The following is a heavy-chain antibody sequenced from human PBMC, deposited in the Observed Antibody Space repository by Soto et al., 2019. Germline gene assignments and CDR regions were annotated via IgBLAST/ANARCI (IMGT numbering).Heavy chain of an antibody. J-gene: IGHJ3*02. Sequence: GGSLRLSCAASGFIFSDYAMTWVRQAPGRGLEWVSTISGTRGRQRNTFYTASVKGRFTVTRDNSKNTLYLQMNGLRAEDTAVYYCAREKARSYGPLDAFDIWGQGTMGTVSS. CDR3: AREKARSYGPLDAFDI. V-gene: IGHV3-23*01. CDR1: GFIFSDYA. CDR2: ISGTRGRQRNT. D-gene: IGHD5-18*01.